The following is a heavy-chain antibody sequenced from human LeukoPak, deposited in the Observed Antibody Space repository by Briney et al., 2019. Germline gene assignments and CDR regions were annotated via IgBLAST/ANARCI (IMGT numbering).Heavy chain of an antibody. Sequence: SETLSLTCIVSGVSISRSSYYWGCLRQPPGKGLEWIGTISDSGRTYYSPSLKSRVTISVDTSKNHFSLKLRFVTAADTAVYYCARQDIWFGELVVWGQGTTVTVSS. D-gene: IGHD3-10*01. CDR1: GVSISRSSYY. CDR3: ARQDIWFGELVV. V-gene: IGHV4-39*01. CDR2: ISDSGRT. J-gene: IGHJ6*02.